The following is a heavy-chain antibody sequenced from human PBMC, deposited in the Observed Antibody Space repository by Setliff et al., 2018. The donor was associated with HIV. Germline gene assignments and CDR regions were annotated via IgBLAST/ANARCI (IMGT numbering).Heavy chain of an antibody. D-gene: IGHD6-13*01. V-gene: IGHV3-21*01. Sequence: PGGSLRLSCAASGFTFSSYSMNWVRQAPGKGLEWVSSISSSSAYIYYADSVKGRFTISRDNANNSLYLQVNSLRAEDTAVYYCARDVGRIRVWYSSSQRFDWWGQGTLVTVSS. CDR1: GFTFSSYS. J-gene: IGHJ5*01. CDR3: ARDVGRIRVWYSSSQRFDW. CDR2: ISSSSAYI.